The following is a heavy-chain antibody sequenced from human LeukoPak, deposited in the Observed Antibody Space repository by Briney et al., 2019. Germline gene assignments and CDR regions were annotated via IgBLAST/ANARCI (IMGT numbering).Heavy chain of an antibody. J-gene: IGHJ3*02. V-gene: IGHV3-74*01. CDR3: ARGGSTPEALGDTFDI. Sequence: PGGSLRLSCAASRFTFSNYWMHWVRQGPGKGLVWVSRISGDGRITGNADSVKGRFFISRDNAKNTLDLQMNSLRAEDTAVYYCARGGSTPEALGDTFDIWGQGTMVTVSS. D-gene: IGHD1-26*01. CDR2: ISGDGRIT. CDR1: RFTFSNYW.